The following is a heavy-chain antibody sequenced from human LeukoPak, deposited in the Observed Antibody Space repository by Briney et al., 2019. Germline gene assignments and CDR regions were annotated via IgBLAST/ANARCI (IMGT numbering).Heavy chain of an antibody. J-gene: IGHJ4*02. CDR1: GFTFSAYW. D-gene: IGHD6-13*01. CDR2: IRQDGSDK. CDR3: ATVPGRRIAATEEY. V-gene: IGHV3-7*01. Sequence: QTGGSLRLSCAGSGFTFSAYWMSWVRQAPGKGLEWVANIRQDGSDKYYVDSVKGRFTISRENAKNSVYLQMNSLRAEDTAVYYCATVPGRRIAATEEYWGQGTLVTVSS.